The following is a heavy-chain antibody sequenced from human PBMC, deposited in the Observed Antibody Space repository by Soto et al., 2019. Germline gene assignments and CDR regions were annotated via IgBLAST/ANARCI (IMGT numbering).Heavy chain of an antibody. D-gene: IGHD4-17*01. J-gene: IGHJ4*02. CDR1: GFTFSDYY. CDR3: ARSSVTYFEF. V-gene: IGHV3-11*01. Sequence: QVHLEESGGGLVKPGGSLRLSCTASGFTFSDYYMSWIRQAPGKGLEWLAYISGSGSTTYYTDSVKGRFAISRDNARTSLYLQINSLRVEDSAVDYCARSSVTYFEFWGQGTLVTVSS. CDR2: ISGSGSTT.